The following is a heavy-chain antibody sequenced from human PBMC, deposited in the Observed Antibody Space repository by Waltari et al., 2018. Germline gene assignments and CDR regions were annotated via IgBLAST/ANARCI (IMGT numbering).Heavy chain of an antibody. CDR2: ISSSGSTI. J-gene: IGHJ4*02. V-gene: IGHV3-48*03. D-gene: IGHD5-18*01. Sequence: EVQLVEYGGGLVQTGGSLRHTCAACGFTFRSYRMTWCRQAPGKGLEWVSYISSSGSTIYYADSVKGRFTISRDNAKNSLYLQMNSLRAEDTAVYYCARELIQLQPFFDYWGQGTLVTVSS. CDR1: GFTFRSYR. CDR3: ARELIQLQPFFDY.